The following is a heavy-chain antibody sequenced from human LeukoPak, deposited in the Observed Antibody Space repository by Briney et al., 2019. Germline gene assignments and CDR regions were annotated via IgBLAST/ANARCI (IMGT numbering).Heavy chain of an antibody. V-gene: IGHV3-30*04. CDR1: GFTFSSYA. CDR3: ARGYYTSRMDV. CDR2: ISYDGSNK. J-gene: IGHJ6*02. Sequence: GGSLRLSCAASGFTFSSYAMHWVRQAPGKGLEWVAVISYDGSNKYYADSVKGRFTISRDNSKNTLYLQTNSLRAEDTAVYYCARGYYTSRMDVWGQGTTVTVSS. D-gene: IGHD3-3*01.